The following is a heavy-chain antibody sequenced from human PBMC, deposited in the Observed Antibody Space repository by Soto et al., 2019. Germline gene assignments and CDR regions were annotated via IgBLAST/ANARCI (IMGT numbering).Heavy chain of an antibody. Sequence: PSETLSLTCFFSGGSVTSYHWSWIRQFPGKGLEWIAYTSYTGNTNYNPSLQSRVTISLDTSKNQLSLKLTSMTAADTAVYYCARLSEVHVVPAAIAWFDPWGQGTLVTVSS. CDR1: GGSVTSYH. CDR2: TSYTGNT. D-gene: IGHD2-2*01. V-gene: IGHV4-59*02. CDR3: ARLSEVHVVPAAIAWFDP. J-gene: IGHJ5*02.